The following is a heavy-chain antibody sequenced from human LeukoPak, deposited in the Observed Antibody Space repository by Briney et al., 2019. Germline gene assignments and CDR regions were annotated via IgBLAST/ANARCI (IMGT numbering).Heavy chain of an antibody. Sequence: SETLSLTCAVYGGSFSGYYWSWIRQPPGKGLEWIGEINHSGSTNYNPSLKGRVTISVDTSKNQFSLKLSSVTAADTAVYYCARGLSRNYYGSGSYYLWGQGTLVTVSS. CDR2: INHSGST. V-gene: IGHV4-34*01. CDR1: GGSFSGYY. J-gene: IGHJ4*02. CDR3: ARGLSRNYYGSGSYYL. D-gene: IGHD3-10*01.